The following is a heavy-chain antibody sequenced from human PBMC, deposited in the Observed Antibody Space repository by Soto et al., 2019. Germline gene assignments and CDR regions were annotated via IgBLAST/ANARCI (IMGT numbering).Heavy chain of an antibody. CDR3: ARVNYGEYYYYYMDV. J-gene: IGHJ6*03. D-gene: IGHD4-17*01. CDR1: GFSFNSYW. Sequence: EVQLVESGGGLVQPGGSLRLSCGASGFSFNSYWMTWVRQAPGKGLEWVANIKRDGSEKSYVNSVKGRFTISRDNAKDSLYLQMDSLRAEDTAVYYCARVNYGEYYYYYMDVWGKGTTVTVSS. CDR2: IKRDGSEK. V-gene: IGHV3-7*01.